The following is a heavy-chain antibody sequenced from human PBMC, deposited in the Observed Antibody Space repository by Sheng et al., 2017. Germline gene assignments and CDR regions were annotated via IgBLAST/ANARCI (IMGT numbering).Heavy chain of an antibody. CDR1: GFTFSNYA. CDR2: ISYDGSNE. CDR3: ARDHMIRGVTIYAYGMDV. V-gene: IGHV3-30*04. J-gene: IGHJ6*02. D-gene: IGHD3-10*01. Sequence: QVQLVESGGGVVQPGRSLRLSCAASGFTFSNYAMHWVRQAPGKGLEWVAIISYDGSNEYYADSVKGRFTISRDNSKNTLYLQMNTLRAEDTAVYYCARDHMIRGVTIYAYGMDVWGQGTTVTVSS.